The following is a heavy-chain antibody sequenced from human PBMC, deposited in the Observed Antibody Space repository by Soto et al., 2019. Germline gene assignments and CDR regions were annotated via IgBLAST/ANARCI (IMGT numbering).Heavy chain of an antibody. CDR3: ARGRPDYGFWSGYYFHYYYYGMDV. Sequence: ASVKVSCKASGYTFTSYDINWVRQATGQGLEWMGWMNPNSGNTGYAQKFQGRVTMTRNTSISTAYMELGSLTSEDTAVYYCARGRPDYGFWSGYYFHYYYYGMDVWGQGTTVTVSS. CDR1: GYTFTSYD. V-gene: IGHV1-8*01. D-gene: IGHD3-3*01. J-gene: IGHJ6*02. CDR2: MNPNSGNT.